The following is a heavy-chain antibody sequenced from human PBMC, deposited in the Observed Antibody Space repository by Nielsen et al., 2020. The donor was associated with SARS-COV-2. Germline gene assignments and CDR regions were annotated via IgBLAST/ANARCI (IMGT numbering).Heavy chain of an antibody. J-gene: IGHJ4*02. CDR3: ARDKWNSGSPRSFDY. V-gene: IGHV1-18*04. CDR1: GYTFTGYY. CDR2: INPNTGNT. D-gene: IGHD1-26*01. Sequence: ASVKVSRKASGYTFTGYYIQWVRQAPGQGLEWMGRINPNTGNTNYAQKVQGRVTMTTDTSTNTAYMELRSLRSDDTAVYYCARDKWNSGSPRSFDYWGQGTLVTVSS.